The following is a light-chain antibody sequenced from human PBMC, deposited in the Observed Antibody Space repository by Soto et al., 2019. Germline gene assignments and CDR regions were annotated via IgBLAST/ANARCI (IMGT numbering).Light chain of an antibody. CDR2: DAS. CDR1: QSVSSS. Sequence: EIVLTQSPGTLSLSPGERATLSCRASQSVSSSLAWYQQRPGQAPRLLIYDASNRATGIPDRFSGSGSGTDFTLTISSLEPEDFAVYYCQQRGGWPRTFGQGTKLEIK. V-gene: IGKV3-11*01. CDR3: QQRGGWPRT. J-gene: IGKJ2*01.